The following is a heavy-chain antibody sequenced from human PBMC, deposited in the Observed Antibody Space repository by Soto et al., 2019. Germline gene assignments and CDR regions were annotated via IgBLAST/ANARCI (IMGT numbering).Heavy chain of an antibody. CDR1: GFTFSSYA. Sequence: QVQLVESGGGVVQPGRSLRLSCAASGFTFSSYAMHWVRQAPGKGLEWVAVISYDGSNKYYADSVKGRFTISRDNSKNPLYLQMNSLRAEATAVYYCASAPTTVVTPYYFDYWGQGTLVTVSS. CDR2: ISYDGSNK. CDR3: ASAPTTVVTPYYFDY. V-gene: IGHV3-30-3*01. D-gene: IGHD4-17*01. J-gene: IGHJ4*02.